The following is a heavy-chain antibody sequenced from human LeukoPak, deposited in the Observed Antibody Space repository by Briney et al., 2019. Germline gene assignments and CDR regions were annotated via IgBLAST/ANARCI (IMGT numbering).Heavy chain of an antibody. CDR3: ARGRGSGNYYKSVLED. CDR1: GASVSSYY. J-gene: IGHJ4*02. CDR2: IYHSGGA. Sequence: SETLSLTCSVSGASVSSYYYNWIRQSPGKPLEWIGYIYHSGGANYNPSLSSRVTISVDASKNHFSLRLNSVTAADTAVYFCARGRGSGNYYKSVLEDWGQGTLVTVSA. D-gene: IGHD3-10*01. V-gene: IGHV4-59*02.